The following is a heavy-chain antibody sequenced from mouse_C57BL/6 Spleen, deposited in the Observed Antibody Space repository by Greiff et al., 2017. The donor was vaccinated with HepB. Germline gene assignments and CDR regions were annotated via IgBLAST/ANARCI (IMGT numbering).Heavy chain of an antibody. D-gene: IGHD2-3*01. V-gene: IGHV1-82*01. CDR1: GYAFSSSW. CDR2: IYPGDGDT. J-gene: IGHJ2*01. Sequence: QVQLKQSGPELVKPGASVKISCKASGYAFSSSWMNWVKQRPGKGLEWIGRIYPGDGDTNYNGKFKGKATLTADKSSSTAYMQLSSLTSEDSAVYFCARYGDGYYFLDYWGQGTTLTVSS. CDR3: ARYGDGYYFLDY.